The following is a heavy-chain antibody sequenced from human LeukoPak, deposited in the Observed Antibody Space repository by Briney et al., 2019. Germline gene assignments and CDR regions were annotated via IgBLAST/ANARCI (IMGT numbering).Heavy chain of an antibody. CDR2: IYYIGST. J-gene: IGHJ4*02. CDR3: ARKRHGGPLDY. D-gene: IGHD3-10*01. Sequence: SETLSLTCTVSGGSISRYYWSWIRQPPGKGLEWVGYIYYIGSTNYNPSLNSRVTISLDTSKNQFSLKLNSVTAADTAVYYCARKRHGGPLDYWGQGTLVTVSS. CDR1: GGSISRYY. V-gene: IGHV4-59*01.